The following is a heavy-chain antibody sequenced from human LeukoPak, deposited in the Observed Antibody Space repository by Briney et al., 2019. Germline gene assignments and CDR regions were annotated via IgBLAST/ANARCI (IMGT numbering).Heavy chain of an antibody. CDR1: GGSISSYY. D-gene: IGHD6-6*01. J-gene: IGHJ6*03. CDR2: IYYSGST. CDR3: ARQSIAARGYYYYMDV. V-gene: IGHV4-59*08. Sequence: SETLSLTCTVSGGSISSYYWSWIRQPPGKGLEWIGYIYYSGSTHYNPSLKSQVTISVDTSKNHFSLRLSSVTAADTAVYYCARQSIAARGYYYYMDVWGKGTTITVSS.